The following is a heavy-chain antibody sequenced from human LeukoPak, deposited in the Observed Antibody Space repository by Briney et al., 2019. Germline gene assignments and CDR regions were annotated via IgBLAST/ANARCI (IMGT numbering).Heavy chain of an antibody. J-gene: IGHJ4*02. CDR3: ASDDAGAENSSGFYYFDY. CDR2: ISYDGSNK. D-gene: IGHD6-19*01. V-gene: IGHV3-30*03. CDR1: GFTFSSYG. Sequence: GGSLRLSCAASGFTFSSYGMHWVRQAPGKGLEWVAVISYDGSNKYYADSVKGRFTISRDNSKNTLHLQMNSLRAEDTAVYYCASDDAGAENSSGFYYFDYWGQGTLVTVSS.